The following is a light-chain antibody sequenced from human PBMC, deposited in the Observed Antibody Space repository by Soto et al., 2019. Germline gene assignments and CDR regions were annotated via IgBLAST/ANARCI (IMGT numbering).Light chain of an antibody. CDR1: SSDVGGYNY. CDR2: DVS. CDR3: SSYTSISTVV. V-gene: IGLV2-14*03. Sequence: QSALTQPASVSGSPGQSITISCTGTSSDVGGYNYVSWYQHHPGKAPKLMIYDVSNRPSGVSSRLSGSKSGNTASLTISGLQAEDEADYYCSSYTSISTVVFGGGTKVTVL. J-gene: IGLJ2*01.